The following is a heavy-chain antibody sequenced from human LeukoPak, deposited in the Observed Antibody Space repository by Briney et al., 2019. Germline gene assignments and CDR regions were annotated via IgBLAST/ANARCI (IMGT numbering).Heavy chain of an antibody. CDR2: IYTSGST. J-gene: IGHJ4*02. V-gene: IGHV4-61*02. Sequence: SETLSLTCTVSGGSISSGSYYWSWIRQPAGKGLEWIGRIYTSGSTNYNPSLKGRVTISVDTSKNQFSLKLSSVTAADTAVYYCARGYYDFWSAVGFDYWGQGTLVAVSS. D-gene: IGHD3-3*01. CDR1: GGSISSGSYY. CDR3: ARGYYDFWSAVGFDY.